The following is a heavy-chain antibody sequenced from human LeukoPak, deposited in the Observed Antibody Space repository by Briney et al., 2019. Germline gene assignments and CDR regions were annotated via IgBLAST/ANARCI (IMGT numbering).Heavy chain of an antibody. CDR3: TRGGSSGYYPLAVY. J-gene: IGHJ4*02. CDR2: IRSKAYGGTT. Sequence: PGGSLRLSCTASGFTFGDYAMSWFRQAPGKGLEWVGFIRSKAYGGTTEYAASVKGRFTISRDDSKSIAYLQMNSLKTEDTAVYYCTRGGSSGYYPLAVYWGQGTLVTISS. D-gene: IGHD3-22*01. CDR1: GFTFGDYA. V-gene: IGHV3-49*03.